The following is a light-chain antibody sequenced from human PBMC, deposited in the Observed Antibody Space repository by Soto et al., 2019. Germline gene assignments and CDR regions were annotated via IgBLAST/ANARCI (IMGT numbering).Light chain of an antibody. V-gene: IGKV1-39*01. CDR1: QIISSY. Sequence: DMQMTQSPSSLSASVGDRFTITCLASQIISSYLNWYQQKPGKAPKLLIYAASSLQSGVPSRFSGSGSGTDFTLTISSLQPEDFATYYCQQSYSTPRTFGQGTKVDIK. CDR3: QQSYSTPRT. J-gene: IGKJ1*01. CDR2: AAS.